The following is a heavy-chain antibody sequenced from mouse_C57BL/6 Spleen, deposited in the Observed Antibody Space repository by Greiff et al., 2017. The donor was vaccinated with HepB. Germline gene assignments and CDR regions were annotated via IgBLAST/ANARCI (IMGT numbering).Heavy chain of an antibody. D-gene: IGHD1-1*01. CDR2: IYPGNSDT. CDR1: GYTFTSYW. V-gene: IGHV1-5*01. CDR3: TSNYYGSSYYFDY. Sequence: VKLVESGTVLARPGASVKMSCKTSGYTFTSYWMHWVKQRPGQGLEWIGAIYPGNSDTSYNQKFKGKAKLTAVTSASTAYMELSSLTNEDSAVYYCTSNYYGSSYYFDYWGQGTTLTVSS. J-gene: IGHJ2*01.